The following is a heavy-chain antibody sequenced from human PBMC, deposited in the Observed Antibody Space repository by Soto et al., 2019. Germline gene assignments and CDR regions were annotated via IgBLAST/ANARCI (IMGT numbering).Heavy chain of an antibody. CDR2: IYHSGST. V-gene: IGHV4-30-2*01. CDR1: GGSITSGRSS. J-gene: IGHJ5*02. Sequence: PSETLSLTCSVSGGSITSGRSSWNWIRQPPGKGLEWIASIYHSGSTYKNPSLKSRVTISVDRSKNQFSLKLSSVTAADTAVYYCVRESAQSGPNWFDTWGPGTLVPVSS. D-gene: IGHD2-8*01. CDR3: VRESAQSGPNWFDT.